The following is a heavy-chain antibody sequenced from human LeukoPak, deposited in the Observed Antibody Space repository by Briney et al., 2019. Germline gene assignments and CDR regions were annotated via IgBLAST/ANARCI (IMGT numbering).Heavy chain of an antibody. CDR1: GFTFSRYA. CDR2: ISGSGVSR. Sequence: GGSLRLSCAASGFTFSRYAMTGVRQAPGKGLEWVSTISGSGVSRDYANSVKGRITISRDNSKNTLYLQMSSLRAEDTAVYYCAKGGSDGGNSDYWGQGTLVTVSS. CDR3: AKGGSDGGNSDY. J-gene: IGHJ4*02. D-gene: IGHD4-23*01. V-gene: IGHV3-23*01.